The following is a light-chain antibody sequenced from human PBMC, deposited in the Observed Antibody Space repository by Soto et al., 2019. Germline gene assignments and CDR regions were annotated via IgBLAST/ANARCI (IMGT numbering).Light chain of an antibody. V-gene: IGKV3-11*01. Sequence: EIVLTQSPATLSLSPGERATLSCRASQSVSSYLAWYQQKPGQAPRLLIYDASNRATGIPARFSSSGSGTDFTLTISSLEPEDFVVYYCQQRGNWPLTFGQGTKVEIK. J-gene: IGKJ1*01. CDR1: QSVSSY. CDR2: DAS. CDR3: QQRGNWPLT.